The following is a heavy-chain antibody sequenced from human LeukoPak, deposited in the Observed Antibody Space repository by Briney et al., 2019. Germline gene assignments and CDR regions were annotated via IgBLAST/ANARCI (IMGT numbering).Heavy chain of an antibody. Sequence: KPSETLSLTCAVYGGSFSGYYWSWIRQPPGKGLEWIGEINHSGSTNYNPSLKSRVTISVDTSKNQFSLKLSSVTAADTAVYYCASTDHGGGYDQGPGTLDYWGQGTLVSVSS. D-gene: IGHD5-12*01. V-gene: IGHV4-34*01. CDR1: GGSFSGYY. J-gene: IGHJ4*02. CDR2: INHSGST. CDR3: ASTDHGGGYDQGPGTLDY.